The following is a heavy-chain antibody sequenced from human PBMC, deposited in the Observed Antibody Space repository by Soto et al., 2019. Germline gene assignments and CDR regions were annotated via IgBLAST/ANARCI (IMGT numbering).Heavy chain of an antibody. CDR3: ARIAEWEVLWSYFDY. V-gene: IGHV3-21*01. CDR1: GFTFGSYS. Sequence: GGSLRLSCAASGFTFGSYSMNWVRQAPGKGLEWVSSISGSSSYKYHADSMKGLFTISRDNAKNSLYLQMNSLRADDTAVYYCARIAEWEVLWSYFDYWGQGTLVTVSS. D-gene: IGHD1-26*01. J-gene: IGHJ4*02. CDR2: ISGSSSYK.